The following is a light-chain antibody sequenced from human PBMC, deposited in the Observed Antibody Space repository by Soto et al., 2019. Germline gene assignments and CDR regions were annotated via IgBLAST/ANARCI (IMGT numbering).Light chain of an antibody. J-gene: IGKJ5*01. CDR2: GTS. Sequence: EIVLTQSPGTLSLSPGERATLSCRASQSVPRSYLAWYQQKPGQAPRLLIYGTSSRATGIPDRFSGSGSGTEFTLTISSLQSEDFAVYYCQQYNNWPITFGQGTRLEIK. CDR1: QSVPRSY. V-gene: IGKV3-20*01. CDR3: QQYNNWPIT.